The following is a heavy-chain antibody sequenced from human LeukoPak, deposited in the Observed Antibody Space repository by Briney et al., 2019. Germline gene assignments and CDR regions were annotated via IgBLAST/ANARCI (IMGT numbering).Heavy chain of an antibody. CDR2: ISGSGGSK. CDR3: TTGLAYCGGDCPFVYDY. V-gene: IGHV3-23*01. Sequence: GGSLRLSCAVSGFTFSSYWMSWVRQAPGKGLEWVSAISGSGGSKYYADSVKGRFTISRDNSKNKLYLQMNSLRAEDTAVYYCTTGLAYCGGDCPFVYDYWGQGTLVTVSS. D-gene: IGHD2-21*02. J-gene: IGHJ4*02. CDR1: GFTFSSYW.